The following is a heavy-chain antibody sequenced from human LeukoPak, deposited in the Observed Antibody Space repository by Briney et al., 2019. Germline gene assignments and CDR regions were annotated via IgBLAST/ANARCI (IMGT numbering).Heavy chain of an antibody. CDR3: AKDPSSSGDSSGYSPYYFDY. J-gene: IGHJ4*02. D-gene: IGHD3-22*01. CDR1: GFTFSSYG. Sequence: GRPLRLSCAASGFTFSSYGMHWVRQAPGKGLEWVAVISYDGSNKYYADSVKGRFTISRDNSKNTLYLQMNSLRAEDTAVYYCAKDPSSSGDSSGYSPYYFDYWGQGTLVTVSS. CDR2: ISYDGSNK. V-gene: IGHV3-30*18.